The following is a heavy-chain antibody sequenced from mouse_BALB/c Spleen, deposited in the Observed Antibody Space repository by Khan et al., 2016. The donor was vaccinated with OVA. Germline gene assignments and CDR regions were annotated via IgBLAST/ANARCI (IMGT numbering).Heavy chain of an antibody. CDR1: GFSLTNYS. CDR2: IWSAGST. D-gene: IGHD2-4*01. V-gene: IGHV2-2*02. CDR3: ARRGYDYGRGALFAY. J-gene: IGHJ3*01. Sequence: QVQLKESGPGLVQPSQSQSITCTVSGFSLTNYSVHWVRQSPGKGLEWLGVIWSAGSTDYNAAFISRLTIRKDNYRSQVFFKMNSLQPNDTAIYYCARRGYDYGRGALFAYWGQGTLVTVSA.